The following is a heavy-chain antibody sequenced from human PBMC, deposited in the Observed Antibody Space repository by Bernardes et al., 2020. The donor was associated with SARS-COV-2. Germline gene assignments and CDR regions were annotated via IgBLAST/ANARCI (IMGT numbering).Heavy chain of an antibody. CDR2: IKQDGTEK. Sequence: GGFLRLSFAASRFTFSTYWMSWVLPSPGKGLEWVAHIKQDGTEKYYVDSVKGRFTISRDNAKNSLYLQMNSLRAEDTAVYFCARDRAVNWFDPWGQGTLVTVSS. J-gene: IGHJ5*02. V-gene: IGHV3-7*01. CDR3: ARDRAVNWFDP. CDR1: RFTFSTYW. D-gene: IGHD3-10*01.